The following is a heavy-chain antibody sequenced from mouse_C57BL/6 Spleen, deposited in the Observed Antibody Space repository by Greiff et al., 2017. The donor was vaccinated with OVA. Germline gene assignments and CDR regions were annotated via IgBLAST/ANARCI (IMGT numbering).Heavy chain of an antibody. J-gene: IGHJ2*01. CDR2: IDPSDSYP. V-gene: IGHV1-50*01. Sequence: QVQLQQPGAELVKPGASVKLSCKASGYTFTSYWLQWVKQRPGQGLEWIGEIDPSDSYPNYNQKFKGKATLTVDTSSSTAYRQLSSLTSEDSAVYYGARLGVRRGGYFDYWGQGTTLTVSS. D-gene: IGHD2-14*01. CDR3: ARLGVRRGGYFDY. CDR1: GYTFTSYW.